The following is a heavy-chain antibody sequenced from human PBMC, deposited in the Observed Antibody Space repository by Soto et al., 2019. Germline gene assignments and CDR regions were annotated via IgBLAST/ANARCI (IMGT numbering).Heavy chain of an antibody. V-gene: IGHV4-30-2*01. Sequence: SETLSLTCAVSGGSISSGGYSWSWIRQPPGKGPEWIGYIYHSGSTYYNPSLKSRVTISVDKSKNQFSLRLTYVTAADTGIYYCAREVPGLREVNRNWFDPWGQGTLVTVSS. CDR3: AREVPGLREVNRNWFDP. J-gene: IGHJ5*02. CDR1: GGSISSGGYS. CDR2: IYHSGST. D-gene: IGHD3-10*01.